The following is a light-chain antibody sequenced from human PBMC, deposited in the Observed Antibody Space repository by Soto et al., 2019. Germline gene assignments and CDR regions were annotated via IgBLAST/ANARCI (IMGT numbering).Light chain of an antibody. CDR3: SSYTSSSTYV. CDR1: SSDVGGYDY. Sequence: QSVLTQPASVSGSPGQSITISCTGTSSDVGGYDYVSWYQLHPGKAPKLMIYEVTNRPSGVSYRFSGSKSGNTASLTISGLQAEDEADYYCSSYTSSSTYVLGTGTKLTVL. CDR2: EVT. J-gene: IGLJ1*01. V-gene: IGLV2-14*01.